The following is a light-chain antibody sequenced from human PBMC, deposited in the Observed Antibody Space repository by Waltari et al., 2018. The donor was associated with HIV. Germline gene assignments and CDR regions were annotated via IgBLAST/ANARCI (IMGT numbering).Light chain of an antibody. V-gene: IGLV3-21*02. CDR3: QVWDSSSDHWV. CDR1: SIGSTS. Sequence: SYVLTQPPSVSVAPGPTARITCGGNSIGSTSVNWYQQKPGQAPVLVVYDDSDRPSGIPERFSGSNSGNTATLTISRVEAGDEADYYCQVWDSSSDHWVFGGGTKLTVL. J-gene: IGLJ3*02. CDR2: DDS.